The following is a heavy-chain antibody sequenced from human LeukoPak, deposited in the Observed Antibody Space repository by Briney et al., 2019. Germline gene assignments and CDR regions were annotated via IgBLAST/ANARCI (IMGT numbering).Heavy chain of an antibody. V-gene: IGHV1-46*01. J-gene: IGHJ4*02. D-gene: IGHD2-8*02. CDR3: AREESGGYFDY. CDR1: GFTFTNYH. CDR2: INPSGSST. Sequence: GASVKVSCKASGFTFTNYHMHWVRQAPGQGLEWMGLINPSGSSTNYARKFRGRVTMTRDTSTTTVYMELSSLRSEDTAVYYCAREESGGYFDYGGQGTLVTVSS.